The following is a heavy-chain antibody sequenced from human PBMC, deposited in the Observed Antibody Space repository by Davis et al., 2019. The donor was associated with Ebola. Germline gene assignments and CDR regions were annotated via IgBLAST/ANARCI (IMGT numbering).Heavy chain of an antibody. CDR1: GYTFTTYW. V-gene: IGHV5-51*01. Sequence: KVSCKASGYTFTTYWIVWVRQMPGKGLECMGIIFPGDSDTRYSPSFQGQVTISADKSISTAYLQWSSLKASDTAIYYCARGTNDYNPGGYFDSWGQGTLVTVSS. D-gene: IGHD4-11*01. CDR3: ARGTNDYNPGGYFDS. CDR2: IFPGDSDT. J-gene: IGHJ4*02.